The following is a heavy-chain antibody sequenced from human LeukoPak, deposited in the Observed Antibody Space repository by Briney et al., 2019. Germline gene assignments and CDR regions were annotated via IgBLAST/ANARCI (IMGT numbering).Heavy chain of an antibody. D-gene: IGHD5-18*01. CDR1: GFSLSTTGVC. J-gene: IGHJ5*02. Sequence: SGPTPVNPTQTLTLTCTFSGFSLSTTGVCVSWIRHPPGQALEWLARIDWDDDKYQTTSLNTRQTISNDTSKNHVGLTMTYMDPVDTATYYFARGYRVLGNWFDPWGQGTLVTVSS. CDR2: IDWDDDK. V-gene: IGHV2-70*11. CDR3: ARGYRVLGNWFDP.